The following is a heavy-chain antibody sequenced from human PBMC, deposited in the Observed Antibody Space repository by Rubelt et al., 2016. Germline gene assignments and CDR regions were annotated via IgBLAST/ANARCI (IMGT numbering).Heavy chain of an antibody. CDR3: ARGHASSGTYPG. D-gene: IGHD6-19*01. CDR1: GGSMKSFY. J-gene: IGHJ4*02. CDR2: INQFGST. Sequence: QVQLQESGPGLVKPSGTLSLTCSVSGGSMKSFYWNWIRQPPGKGLEWIGEINQFGSTNYNPSLKSRVIISLDTSTSQFSLNLSSVTAADTAVYYCARGHASSGTYPGWGQGTLVTVSS. V-gene: IGHV4-34*01.